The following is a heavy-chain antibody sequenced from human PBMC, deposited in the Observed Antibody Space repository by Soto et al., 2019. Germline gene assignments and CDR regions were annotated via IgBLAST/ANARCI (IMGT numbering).Heavy chain of an antibody. D-gene: IGHD6-13*01. CDR1: GFTCSSYG. CDR3: AKDLAVGDSSSWYDGMDV. Sequence: GGSLRLSCGASGFTCSSYGMHWVRQAPGKGLEWVAVISYDGSNKYYADSVKGRFTISRDNSKNTLYLQMNSLRAEDTAVHYCAKDLAVGDSSSWYDGMDVWGQGTTVTVSS. CDR2: ISYDGSNK. J-gene: IGHJ6*02. V-gene: IGHV3-30*18.